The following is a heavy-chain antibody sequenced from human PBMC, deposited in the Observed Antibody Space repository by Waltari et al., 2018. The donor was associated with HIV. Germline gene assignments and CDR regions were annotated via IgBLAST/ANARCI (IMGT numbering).Heavy chain of an antibody. J-gene: IGHJ6*02. CDR1: GFTFSSYS. D-gene: IGHD2-15*01. V-gene: IGHV3-48*04. CDR3: AKEVVALPHYYYYGLDV. Sequence: EVQLVESGGGLVQPGGSLRLSCAASGFTFSSYSMTCVRQAPGKGLEWVSYISSTSNTIYYADSVKGRFTVSRDNAKNSLSLQMNSLRAEDTAVYFCAKEVVALPHYYYYGLDVWGQGTTVTVSS. CDR2: ISSTSNTI.